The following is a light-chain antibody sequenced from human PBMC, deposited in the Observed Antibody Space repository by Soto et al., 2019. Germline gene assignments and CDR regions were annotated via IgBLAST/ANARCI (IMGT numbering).Light chain of an antibody. CDR3: QRYNSAPQR. CDR1: QGINNY. CDR2: AAS. V-gene: IGKV1-27*01. Sequence: DIQMTQSPSSLSASVGDRVTITCRASQGINNYFAWYQQKPGKVPKLLINAASTLQSGVPSRISGSGSCTDFTLVISSRQPEDVATYYCQRYNSAPQRFGQGTKVEIK. J-gene: IGKJ1*01.